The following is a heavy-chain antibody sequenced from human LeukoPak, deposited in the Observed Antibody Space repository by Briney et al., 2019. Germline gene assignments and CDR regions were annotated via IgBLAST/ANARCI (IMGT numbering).Heavy chain of an antibody. J-gene: IGHJ6*02. Sequence: SGPALVKPTQTLTLTCTFSGFSLRTSGMCVSWIRQPPGKALEWLARIDWDDDKYYSTSLKARLTISKDTSKNQVVLTMTTMDPVDTATYYCARSHRYGPAGYCGMDVWGQGTTVTVSS. D-gene: IGHD5-18*01. CDR3: ARSHRYGPAGYCGMDV. CDR2: IDWDDDK. V-gene: IGHV2-70*11. CDR1: GFSLRTSGMC.